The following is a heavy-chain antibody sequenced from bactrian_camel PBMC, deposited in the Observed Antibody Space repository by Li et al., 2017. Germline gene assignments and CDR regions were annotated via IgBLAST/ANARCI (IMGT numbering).Heavy chain of an antibody. Sequence: QVQLVESGGGPVQAGGSLRISCTVSGYTYGSSCMGWFRRAPGKEREGVAIIDSDGNTVYADSVKGRFTISKDNAKNTLYLQMNSLKAEDTAMYYCATRRYCTTISPAAFGNWGQGTQVTVS. CDR3: ATRRYCTTISPAAFGN. D-gene: IGHD4*01. CDR1: GYTYGSSC. V-gene: IGHV3S55*01. J-gene: IGHJ4*01. CDR2: IDSDGNT.